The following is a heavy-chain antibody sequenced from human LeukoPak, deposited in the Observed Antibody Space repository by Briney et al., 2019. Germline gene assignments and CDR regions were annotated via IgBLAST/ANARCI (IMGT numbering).Heavy chain of an antibody. CDR1: GGSISSNSYY. Sequence: SETLSLTCAVSGGSISSNSYYWGWIRQPPGKGLKWIGSIYYSGSTYYNPSLKSRVTISVDTSKNQFSLKLSSVTAADTAVYYCARGGYSSGWLFDYWGQGTLVTVSS. CDR2: IYYSGST. V-gene: IGHV4-39*07. D-gene: IGHD6-19*01. CDR3: ARGGYSSGWLFDY. J-gene: IGHJ4*02.